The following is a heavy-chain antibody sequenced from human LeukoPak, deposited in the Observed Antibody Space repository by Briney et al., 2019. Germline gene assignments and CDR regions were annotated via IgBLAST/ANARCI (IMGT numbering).Heavy chain of an antibody. CDR1: GGSISSGGYS. Sequence: PSQTLSLTCAVSGGSISSGGYSWSWIRQPPGKGLEWIGYIYHSGSTYYNPSLKSRVTISVDRSKNQSSLKLSSVTAEDTAVYYCARGALVNLEWLPSNWFDPWGQGTLVTVSS. CDR3: ARGALVNLEWLPSNWFDP. J-gene: IGHJ5*02. V-gene: IGHV4-30-2*01. CDR2: IYHSGST. D-gene: IGHD3-3*01.